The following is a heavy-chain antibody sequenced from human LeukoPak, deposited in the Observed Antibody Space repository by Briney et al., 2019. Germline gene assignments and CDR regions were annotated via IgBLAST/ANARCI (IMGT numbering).Heavy chain of an antibody. CDR2: INHSGST. CDR3: ASYLVGATSCFDY. J-gene: IGHJ4*02. CDR1: GGSFSGYY. V-gene: IGHV4-34*01. Sequence: SETLSLTCAVYGGSFSGYYWSWIRQPPGKGLEWIGEINHSGSTNYNPSLKSRVTISVDTSKNQFSLKLSSVTAADTAVYYCASYLVGATSCFDYWGQGTLVTVSS. D-gene: IGHD1-26*01.